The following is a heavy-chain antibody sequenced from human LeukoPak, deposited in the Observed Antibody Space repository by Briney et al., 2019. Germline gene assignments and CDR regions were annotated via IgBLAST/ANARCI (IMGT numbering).Heavy chain of an antibody. CDR3: VRHRSGQAWLDP. Sequence: SETLSLTCTVAGDSVTSRSYCWGWIRQPPGKGLEWIGCIYYSGSSFYNSSLNSRVTISVDTSKNEFPLRLQSATATDTALYYCVRHRSGQAWLDPWGQGTLVTV. CDR2: IYYSGSS. V-gene: IGHV4-39*01. J-gene: IGHJ5*02. CDR1: GDSVTSRSYC. D-gene: IGHD1-26*01.